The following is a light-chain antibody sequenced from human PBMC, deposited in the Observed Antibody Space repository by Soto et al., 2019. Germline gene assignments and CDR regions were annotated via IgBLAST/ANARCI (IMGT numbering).Light chain of an antibody. J-gene: IGKJ4*01. Sequence: EIVLTQSPATLSLSPGERATFSCRASQSVSSYLAWYQQKPGQAPRLLIYDASNRATGIPARFSGSGSGTDFTLTISSLEPEDFAVYYCQQYNNWPPLTFGGGTKVDIK. CDR2: DAS. CDR3: QQYNNWPPLT. CDR1: QSVSSY. V-gene: IGKV3-11*01.